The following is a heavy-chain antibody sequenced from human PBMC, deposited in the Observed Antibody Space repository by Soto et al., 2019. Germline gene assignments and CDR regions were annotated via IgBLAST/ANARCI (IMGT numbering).Heavy chain of an antibody. CDR3: ARGKYFDWLGDAFDI. D-gene: IGHD3-9*01. J-gene: IGHJ3*02. CDR1: GGSISSHY. V-gene: IGHV4-59*11. Sequence: SETLSLTCTVSGGSISSHYWSWIRQPPGKGLEWIGYIYYSGSTNYNPSLKSRVTISVDTSKNQFSLKLSSVTAADTAVYYCARGKYFDWLGDAFDIWGQGTMVTVSS. CDR2: IYYSGST.